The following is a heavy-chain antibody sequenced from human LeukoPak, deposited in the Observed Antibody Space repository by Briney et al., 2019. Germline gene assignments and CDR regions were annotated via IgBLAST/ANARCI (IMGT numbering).Heavy chain of an antibody. CDR3: AREHYDILTGYPTENFDY. D-gene: IGHD3-9*01. Sequence: ASVKVSCKASGYTFTSYGISWVRQAPGQGLEWLGWISAYNGNTNYAQKLQGRVTMTTDTSTSTAYMELRSLRSDDTAVYYCAREHYDILTGYPTENFDYWGQGTLVTVSS. V-gene: IGHV1-18*01. CDR2: ISAYNGNT. CDR1: GYTFTSYG. J-gene: IGHJ4*02.